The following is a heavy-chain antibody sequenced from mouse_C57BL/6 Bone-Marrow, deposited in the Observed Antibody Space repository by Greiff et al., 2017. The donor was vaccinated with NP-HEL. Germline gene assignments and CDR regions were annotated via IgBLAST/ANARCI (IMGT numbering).Heavy chain of an antibody. Sequence: EVQLQQSGPVLVKPGASVKMSCKASGSTFTDYYMNWVKQSHGKSLEWIGVINPYNGGTSYNQKFKGKATLTVDKSSSTAYMELNSLTSEDSAVYYCARGLLRRNYWGQGTTLTVSS. D-gene: IGHD1-1*01. J-gene: IGHJ2*01. CDR3: ARGLLRRNY. CDR1: GSTFTDYY. CDR2: INPYNGGT. V-gene: IGHV1-19*01.